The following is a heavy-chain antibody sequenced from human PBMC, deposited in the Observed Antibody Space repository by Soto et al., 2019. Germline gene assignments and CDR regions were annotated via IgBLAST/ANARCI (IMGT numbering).Heavy chain of an antibody. D-gene: IGHD6-19*01. Sequence: ASVKVSCKASGGTFSSYTISWVRQAPGQGLEWMGRIIPILGIANYAQKFQGRVTITADKSTSTAYMELSSLRSEDTAVYYCAGEAAYSSCWPNAANYYYYYMDVWGKGTTVTVSS. V-gene: IGHV1-69*04. CDR2: IIPILGIA. J-gene: IGHJ6*03. CDR3: AGEAAYSSCWPNAANYYYYYMDV. CDR1: GGTFSSYT.